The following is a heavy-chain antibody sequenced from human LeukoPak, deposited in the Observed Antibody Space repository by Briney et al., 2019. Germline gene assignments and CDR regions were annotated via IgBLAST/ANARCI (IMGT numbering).Heavy chain of an antibody. CDR2: ISSTSNYI. CDR1: GFTFRSYS. D-gene: IGHD6-13*01. J-gene: IGHJ6*02. Sequence: PGGSLRLSCAASGFTFRSYSMNWVRQAPGKGLEWVSSISSTSNYIYYADSVKGRFTISRDNAKNSLYLQMNSLRAEDTAVYYCAREEGGYSSSWYYGMDVWGQGTTVTVSS. CDR3: AREEGGYSSSWYYGMDV. V-gene: IGHV3-21*01.